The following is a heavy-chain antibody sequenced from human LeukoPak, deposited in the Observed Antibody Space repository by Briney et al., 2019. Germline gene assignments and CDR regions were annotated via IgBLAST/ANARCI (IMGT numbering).Heavy chain of an antibody. CDR3: ARGGTTVTPGLLWFDP. Sequence: SATLSLTCSVSGGSISSHYWSWIRQPPGKGLEWIGYNYYSGSTKYNPSLKSRVTISVDTSKNQFSLKLSSVTAADTAVYYCARGGTTVTPGLLWFDPWGQGTLVTVSS. CDR1: GGSISSHY. D-gene: IGHD4-17*01. V-gene: IGHV4-59*11. J-gene: IGHJ5*02. CDR2: NYYSGST.